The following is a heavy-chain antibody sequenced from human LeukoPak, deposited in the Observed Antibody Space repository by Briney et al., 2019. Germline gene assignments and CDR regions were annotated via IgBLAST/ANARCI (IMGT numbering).Heavy chain of an antibody. D-gene: IGHD3-10*01. Sequence: PGGSLRLSCVVSGITFSSYGMHWVRQAPGKGLEWVAVMSYDGSNRYYADSVKGRFTISRDNSKNTLYLQMNSLRAEDTAVYYCARGPRFVTMVRGAIDYWGQGTLVTVSS. V-gene: IGHV3-30*03. CDR1: GITFSSYG. CDR2: MSYDGSNR. J-gene: IGHJ4*02. CDR3: ARGPRFVTMVRGAIDY.